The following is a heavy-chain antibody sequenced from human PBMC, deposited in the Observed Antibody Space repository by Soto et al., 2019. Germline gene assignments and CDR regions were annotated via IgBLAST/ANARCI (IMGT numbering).Heavy chain of an antibody. CDR1: GFTFSSYA. Sequence: GGSLRLSCSASGFTFSSYAMHWVRQAPGKGLEYVSAISSNGGSTYYADSVKGRFTISRDNSKNTLYLQMSSLIAEDTAVYYCVKDGRYIAAAGTGYFDYWGQGTLVTVSS. J-gene: IGHJ4*02. CDR3: VKDGRYIAAAGTGYFDY. V-gene: IGHV3-64D*06. D-gene: IGHD6-13*01. CDR2: ISSNGGST.